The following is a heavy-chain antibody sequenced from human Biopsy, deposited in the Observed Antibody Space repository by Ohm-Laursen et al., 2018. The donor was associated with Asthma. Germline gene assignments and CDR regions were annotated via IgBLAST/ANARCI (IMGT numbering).Heavy chain of an antibody. J-gene: IGHJ4*02. CDR2: IYYSGNT. CDR3: ARAQDYYDSRGYYRSFDY. Sequence: TLSLTCTVSYGSITSCGYYWTWIRQHPGKGLEWIGFIYYSGNTYYNPSLKSRVSISIDTSKNQFSLKLSSVTAADTAVYYRARAQDYYDSRGYYRSFDYWGQGTLVTVSS. V-gene: IGHV4-31*03. CDR1: YGSITSCGYY. D-gene: IGHD3-22*01.